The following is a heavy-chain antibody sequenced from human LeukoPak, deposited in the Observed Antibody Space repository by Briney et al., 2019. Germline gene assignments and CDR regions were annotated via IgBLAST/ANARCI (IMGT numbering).Heavy chain of an antibody. D-gene: IGHD3-22*01. CDR3: ARASYYYDSSGYYFNWFDP. J-gene: IGHJ5*02. V-gene: IGHV1-69*05. CDR2: IIPIFGTA. Sequence: SVKVSCKASGGTFSSYAISWVRQAPGQGFEWMGGIIPIFGTANYAQKFQGRVTITTDESTSTAYMELSSLRSEDTAVYYCARASYYYDSSGYYFNWFDPWGQGTLVTVSS. CDR1: GGTFSSYA.